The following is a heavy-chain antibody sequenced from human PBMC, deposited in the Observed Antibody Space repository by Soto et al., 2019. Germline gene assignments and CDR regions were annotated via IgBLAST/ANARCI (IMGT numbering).Heavy chain of an antibody. V-gene: IGHV4-39*01. J-gene: IGHJ4*02. CDR2: MYYSGSS. Sequence: QLQLQESGPGLVKPSETLSLTCSVSGGSISSRTFWWAWIRQPPGKGLEWIGDMYYSGSSYSSPSLKSRVTVSVDTSKTQLSLKLNSVTAADTAVYYCARHPRDDYNYGGSGIFDYWGQGTLGTVSS. CDR3: ARHPRDDYNYGGSGIFDY. D-gene: IGHD4-4*01. CDR1: GGSISSRTFW.